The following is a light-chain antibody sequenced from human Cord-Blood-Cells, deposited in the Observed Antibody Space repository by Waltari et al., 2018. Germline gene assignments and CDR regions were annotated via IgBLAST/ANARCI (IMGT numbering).Light chain of an antibody. CDR1: SSDVGGYNY. J-gene: IGLJ3*02. CDR3: SSYTSSSTFV. CDR2: DVS. Sequence: QSALTQPASVSGSPGQSITISCTGTSSDVGGYNYVSSYQQHPGKAPKLMIYDVSKRPSGVSNRFSGSKSGNTASLTISGLQAEDEADYYCSSYTSSSTFVFGGGTKLTVL. V-gene: IGLV2-14*01.